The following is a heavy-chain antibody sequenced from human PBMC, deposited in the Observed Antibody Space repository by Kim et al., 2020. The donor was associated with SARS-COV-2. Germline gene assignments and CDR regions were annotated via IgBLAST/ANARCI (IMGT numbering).Heavy chain of an antibody. CDR1: GGSFSGYY. Sequence: SETLSLTCAVYGGSFSGYYWSWIRQPPGKGLEWIGEINHSGSTNYNPSLKRRVTISVETSKNQFSLKLSPVTAADTAVSYCARGKGPGRSLRGSGWYYSYGMDVWGQRTTVTVSS. J-gene: IGHJ6*02. V-gene: IGHV4-34*01. D-gene: IGHD6-19*01. CDR3: ARGKGPGRSLRGSGWYYSYGMDV. CDR2: INHSGST.